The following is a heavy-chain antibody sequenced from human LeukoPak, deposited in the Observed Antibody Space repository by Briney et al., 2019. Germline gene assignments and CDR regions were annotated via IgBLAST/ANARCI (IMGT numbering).Heavy chain of an antibody. Sequence: PSETLSPTCAVSGYSISSGYYWGWIRQPPGKGLEWIGSIYQSGSTYYNPSLKSRVTISVDTSKNQFSLKLRSVTAADTAVYYCARGVAAAGWFDYWGQGTLVTVSS. CDR1: GYSISSGYY. CDR2: IYQSGST. D-gene: IGHD6-13*01. CDR3: ARGVAAAGWFDY. J-gene: IGHJ4*02. V-gene: IGHV4-38-2*01.